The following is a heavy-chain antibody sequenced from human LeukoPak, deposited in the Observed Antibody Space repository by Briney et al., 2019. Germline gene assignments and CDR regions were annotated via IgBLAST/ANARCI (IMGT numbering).Heavy chain of an antibody. CDR3: AREYQLLTDNWFDP. Sequence: SVKVSCKASGGTFSSYAISWVRQAPGQGLEWMGGIIPIFGTANYAQKFQGRVTITTDESTSTAYMELSSLRSEDTAVYYCAREYQLLTDNWFDPWGQGTLVTVSS. D-gene: IGHD2-2*01. J-gene: IGHJ5*02. CDR2: IIPIFGTA. CDR1: GGTFSSYA. V-gene: IGHV1-69*05.